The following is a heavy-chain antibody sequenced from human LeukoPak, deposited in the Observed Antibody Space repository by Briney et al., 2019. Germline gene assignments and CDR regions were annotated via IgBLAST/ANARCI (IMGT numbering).Heavy chain of an antibody. Sequence: GGSLRLSCAASGFTFSSYGMHWVRQAPGKGLEWVAVISYDGSNKYYADSVKGRFTISRDNSKNTLYLQMNSLRAEDTAVYYCAKDREDAFDIWGQGTMVTVSS. CDR3: AKDREDAFDI. J-gene: IGHJ3*02. CDR2: ISYDGSNK. CDR1: GFTFSSYG. V-gene: IGHV3-30*18.